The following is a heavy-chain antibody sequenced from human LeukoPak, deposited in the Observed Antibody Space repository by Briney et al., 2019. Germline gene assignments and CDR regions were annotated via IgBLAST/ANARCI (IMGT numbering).Heavy chain of an antibody. CDR1: GFTFSSYA. Sequence: PGGSLRLSCAASGFTFSSYAMSWVRQAPEKGLEWVSTISGSGGGTYYADSVKGRFAISRDDSKNTLYLQMNSLRAEDTAVYFCARDAGTWGYGYHFDYWGQGTLVTVSS. D-gene: IGHD7-27*01. CDR3: ARDAGTWGYGYHFDY. V-gene: IGHV3-23*01. J-gene: IGHJ4*02. CDR2: ISGSGGGT.